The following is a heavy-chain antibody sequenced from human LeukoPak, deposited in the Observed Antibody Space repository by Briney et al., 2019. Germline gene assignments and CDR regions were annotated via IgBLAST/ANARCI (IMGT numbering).Heavy chain of an antibody. CDR2: INTGGSST. CDR3: ERGPRTPDY. J-gene: IGHJ4*02. V-gene: IGHV3-74*01. Sequence: GGSLRPSCAASGFTFSSYSMHWVRQAPGKGLVWVSRINTGGSSTSYADSVKGRFTISRDNAKNTLYLQMNSLRAEDTAVSYCERGPRTPDYWGQGNLVTVSS. CDR1: GFTFSSYS.